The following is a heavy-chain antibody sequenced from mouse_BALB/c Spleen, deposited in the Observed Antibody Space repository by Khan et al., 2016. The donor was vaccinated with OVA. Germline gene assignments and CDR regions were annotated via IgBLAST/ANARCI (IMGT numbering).Heavy chain of an antibody. Sequence: QVQLQQPGAELVRPGTSVKVSCKASGYAFTNYLTEWVKQRPGQGLEWIGMINPGSGDTDYNEKFKGKATLTADKSSSTAYMQLSSLTSDDSAVYFCARYDGYDEGYFDVWGAGTTVTVSS. CDR2: INPGSGDT. J-gene: IGHJ1*01. CDR1: GYAFTNYL. D-gene: IGHD2-3*01. CDR3: ARYDGYDEGYFDV. V-gene: IGHV1-54*01.